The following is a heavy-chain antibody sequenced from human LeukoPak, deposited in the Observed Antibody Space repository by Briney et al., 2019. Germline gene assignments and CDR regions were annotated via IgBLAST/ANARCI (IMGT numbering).Heavy chain of an antibody. CDR2: ISYDISNE. V-gene: IGHV3-30*16. CDR1: GFTLRSYA. Sequence: QPGRSLRLSCAASGFTLRSYAMHWVRQAPGKGLEWLAVISYDISNEDYADSVKGRFTISRDNSKNTLYLQMNSLRTADTAIYYCARDLMFRGETGAFDIWGQGTMVTVSS. CDR3: ARDLMFRGETGAFDI. D-gene: IGHD3-10*01. J-gene: IGHJ3*02.